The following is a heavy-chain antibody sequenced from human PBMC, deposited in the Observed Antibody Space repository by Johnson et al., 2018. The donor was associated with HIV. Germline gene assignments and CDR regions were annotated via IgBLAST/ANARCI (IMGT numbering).Heavy chain of an antibody. CDR1: GLTFSRYG. Sequence: QVQLVESGGGVVQSGRSLRLSCAASGLTFSRYGIHWVRQTPGKGLEWVALISYNGRNKNYADSVQGRFTISRDNSKNTLDLQMDNPRPDDTAVYFCAVITGVWGYAFDIWGQGTMVTVSS. CDR3: AVITGVWGYAFDI. CDR2: ISYNGRNK. V-gene: IGHV3-30*03. D-gene: IGHD1-20*01. J-gene: IGHJ3*02.